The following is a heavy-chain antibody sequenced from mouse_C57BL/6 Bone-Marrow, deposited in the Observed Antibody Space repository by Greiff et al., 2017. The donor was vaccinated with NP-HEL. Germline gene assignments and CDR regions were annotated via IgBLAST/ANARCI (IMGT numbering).Heavy chain of an antibody. D-gene: IGHD2-3*01. CDR3: ARRWLVGGFAY. CDR1: GFTFSDYG. J-gene: IGHJ3*01. Sequence: EVKLMESGGGLVKPGGSLKLSCAASGFTFSDYGMHWVRQAPEKGLEWVAYISSGSSTIYYADTVKGRFTISRDNAKNTLFLQMTSLRSEDTAMYYCARRWLVGGFAYWGQGTLVTVSA. CDR2: ISSGSSTI. V-gene: IGHV5-17*01.